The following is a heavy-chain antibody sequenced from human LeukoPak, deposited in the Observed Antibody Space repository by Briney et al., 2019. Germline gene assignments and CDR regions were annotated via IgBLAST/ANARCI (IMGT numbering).Heavy chain of an antibody. CDR2: ISSSSSYI. Sequence: GGSLRLSCAASGFTFSGYSMNWVRQAPGKGLEWVSSISSSSSYIYYADSVKGRFTISRDNAKNSLYLQMNSLRAEDTAVYYCARRRVGAANWFDPWGQGTLVTVSS. CDR3: ARRRVGAANWFDP. D-gene: IGHD1-26*01. V-gene: IGHV3-21*01. CDR1: GFTFSGYS. J-gene: IGHJ5*02.